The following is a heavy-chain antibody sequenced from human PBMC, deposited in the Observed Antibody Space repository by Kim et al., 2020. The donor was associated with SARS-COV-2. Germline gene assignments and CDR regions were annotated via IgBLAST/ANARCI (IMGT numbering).Heavy chain of an antibody. V-gene: IGHV1-3*01. CDR2: INAGNGNT. CDR1: GYTFTSYA. Sequence: ASVKVSCKASGYTFTSYAMHWVRQAPGQRLEWMGWINAGNGNTKYSQKFQGRVTITRDTSASTAYMELSSLRSEDTAVCYCARAMGIAAAGTYPDAFDIWGHGTMVTVSS. CDR3: ARAMGIAAAGTYPDAFDI. D-gene: IGHD6-13*01. J-gene: IGHJ3*02.